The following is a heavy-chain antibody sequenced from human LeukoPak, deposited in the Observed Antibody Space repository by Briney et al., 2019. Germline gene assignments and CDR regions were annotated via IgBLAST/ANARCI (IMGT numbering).Heavy chain of an antibody. V-gene: IGHV4-39*01. J-gene: IGHJ4*02. CDR3: AATSIWGWFGELSY. CDR2: IYYSGST. CDR1: GVSISSSSYY. Sequence: SETLSLTCTVSGVSISSSSYYWGWIRQPPGKGLEWIGSIYYSGSTYYNPSLKSRVTISVDTSKNQFSLKLSSVTAADTAVYYCAATSIWGWFGELSYWGQGTLITVSS. D-gene: IGHD3-10*01.